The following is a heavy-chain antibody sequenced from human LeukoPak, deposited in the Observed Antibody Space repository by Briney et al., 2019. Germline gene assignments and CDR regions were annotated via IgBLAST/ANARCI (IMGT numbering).Heavy chain of an antibody. CDR1: GYTFTSYD. V-gene: IGHV1-8*01. J-gene: IGHJ6*03. CDR3: ARVYGGYYYYYYNMDV. D-gene: IGHD4/OR15-4a*01. CDR2: MNPNSGNT. Sequence: ASVKVSCKASGYTFTSYDINWVRQATGQGLEWMGWMNPNSGNTGYAQKFQGRVTMTRNTSISTAYMELSSLRSEDTAVYYCARVYGGYYYYYYNMDVWGKGTTVTVSS.